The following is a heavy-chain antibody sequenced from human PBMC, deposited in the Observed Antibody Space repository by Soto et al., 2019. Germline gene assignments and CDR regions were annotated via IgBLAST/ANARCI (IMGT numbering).Heavy chain of an antibody. CDR2: ISGSGGST. D-gene: IGHD3-16*01. CDR1: GFTFSSYA. CDR3: AKEYMGGIGAYVFRRPGGGFDY. J-gene: IGHJ4*02. V-gene: IGHV3-23*01. Sequence: GGSLRLSCAASGFTFSSYAMSWVRQAPGKGLEWVSAISGSGGSTYYADSVKGRFTISRDNSKNTLSLQMNSLRAEDTAVYYCAKEYMGGIGAYVFRRPGGGFDYWGQGTLVTVSS.